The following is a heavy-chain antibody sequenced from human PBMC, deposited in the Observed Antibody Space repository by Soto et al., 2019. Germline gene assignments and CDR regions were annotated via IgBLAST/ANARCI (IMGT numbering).Heavy chain of an antibody. CDR1: GGSFSGYY. J-gene: IGHJ6*03. Sequence: SETLSLTCAVYGGSFSGYYWSWIRQPPGKGLEWIGEINHSGSTNYNPSLKSRVTISVDTSKNQFSLHLNSVTPEDTAVYYCAGTSSLQWYYMDVWHKGTTVTVSS. CDR3: AGTSSLQWYYMDV. V-gene: IGHV4-34*01. CDR2: INHSGST. D-gene: IGHD1-7*01.